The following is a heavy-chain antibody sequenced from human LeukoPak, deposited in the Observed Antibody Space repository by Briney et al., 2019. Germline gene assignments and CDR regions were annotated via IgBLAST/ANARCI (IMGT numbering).Heavy chain of an antibody. CDR2: ISYDGTTK. CDR3: ARRSGIAVAGAFDY. CDR1: GFSFGSYG. Sequence: GGSLRLSCAASGFSFGSYGMHWVRQAPGKGLEWVALISYDGTTKHYADSVKGRFTISRDNSKNTLYLQMNSLRAEDTAVYYCARRSGIAVAGAFDYWGQGTLVTVSS. V-gene: IGHV3-30*03. J-gene: IGHJ4*02. D-gene: IGHD6-19*01.